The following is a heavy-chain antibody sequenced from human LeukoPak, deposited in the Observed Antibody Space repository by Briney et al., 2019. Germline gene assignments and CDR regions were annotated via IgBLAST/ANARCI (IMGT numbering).Heavy chain of an antibody. Sequence: SETLSLTCAVYGGSFSGYYWSWIRQPPGKGLEWLGEINHSGSTNYNPSRKSRVTISVDTSKNQFSLKLSSVTAADTAVYYCARGPYYGSGSYTYWGQGTLVTVSS. CDR2: INHSGST. J-gene: IGHJ4*02. D-gene: IGHD3-10*01. V-gene: IGHV4-34*01. CDR1: GGSFSGYY. CDR3: ARGPYYGSGSYTY.